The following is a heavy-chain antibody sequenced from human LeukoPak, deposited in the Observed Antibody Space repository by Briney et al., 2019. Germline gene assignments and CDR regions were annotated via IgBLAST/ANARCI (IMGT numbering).Heavy chain of an antibody. J-gene: IGHJ3*02. Sequence: PSETLSLTCTVSGGSISSSSYYWGWIRQPPGKGLEWIGSIYYSGSTYYNPSLKSRVTISVDTSKNQFSLKLSSVTAADTAVYYCARQIGDTYDYVWGSYRYGAFDIWGQGTMVTVSS. V-gene: IGHV4-39*01. CDR2: IYYSGST. CDR1: GGSISSSSYY. CDR3: ARQIGDTYDYVWGSYRYGAFDI. D-gene: IGHD3-16*02.